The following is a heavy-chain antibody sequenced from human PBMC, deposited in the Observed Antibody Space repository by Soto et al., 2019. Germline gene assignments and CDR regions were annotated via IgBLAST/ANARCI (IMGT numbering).Heavy chain of an antibody. Sequence: QVQLVQSGAEVKKPGASVKVSCKASGYTFTSYDINWVRQATGQGLEWIGWMNPNSGNTGYAQKFQGRVTMTRNTSISTAYMELSSLRSDDTAVYYCARGLRVVVRASYLYYFDYWGQGTLVTGSS. CDR1: GYTFTSYD. D-gene: IGHD2-2*01. CDR2: MNPNSGNT. CDR3: ARGLRVVVRASYLYYFDY. J-gene: IGHJ4*02. V-gene: IGHV1-8*01.